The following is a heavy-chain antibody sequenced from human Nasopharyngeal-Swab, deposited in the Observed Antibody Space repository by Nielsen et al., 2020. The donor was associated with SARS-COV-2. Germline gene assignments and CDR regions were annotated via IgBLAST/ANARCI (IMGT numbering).Heavy chain of an antibody. D-gene: IGHD3-3*01. CDR2: IYPGDSDT. J-gene: IGHJ4*02. V-gene: IGHV5-51*01. CDR1: GYSFTSYW. CDR3: ARQADFWSGYVMALDY. Sequence: GESLKISCKGSGYSFTSYWIGWVRQMPGKGLEWMRIIYPGDSDTRYSPSFQGQVTISADKSISTTYLQWSSLKASDTAMYYCARQADFWSGYVMALDYWGQGTLVTVSS.